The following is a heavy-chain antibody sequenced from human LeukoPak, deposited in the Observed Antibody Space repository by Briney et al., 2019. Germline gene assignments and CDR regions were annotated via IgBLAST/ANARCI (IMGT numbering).Heavy chain of an antibody. CDR3: ARQVTYYYDSSGSLFDY. CDR1: GGSISSYY. J-gene: IGHJ4*02. CDR2: IYYSGST. D-gene: IGHD3-22*01. Sequence: SETLSLTCTVSGGSISSYYWSWIRQPSGKGLEWIGYIYYSGSTNYNPSLKSRVTISVDTSKNQFSLKLSSVTAADTAVYYCARQVTYYYDSSGSLFDYWGQGTLVTVSS. V-gene: IGHV4-59*08.